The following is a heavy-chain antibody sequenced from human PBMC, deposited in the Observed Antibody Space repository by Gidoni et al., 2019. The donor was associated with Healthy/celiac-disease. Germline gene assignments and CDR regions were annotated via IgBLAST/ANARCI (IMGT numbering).Heavy chain of an antibody. J-gene: IGHJ3*02. Sequence: QLQLQESGPGLVKPSETLSLTCTVSGGSISSSSYYWGWIRQPPGKGLAWIGSIYYSGSTYYNPSLKSRVTISVDTSKNQFSLKLSSVTAADTAVYYCARQVLASYTPNYAFDIWGQGTMVTVSS. CDR3: ARQVLASYTPNYAFDI. CDR1: GGSISSSSYY. CDR2: IYYSGST. D-gene: IGHD3-3*01. V-gene: IGHV4-39*01.